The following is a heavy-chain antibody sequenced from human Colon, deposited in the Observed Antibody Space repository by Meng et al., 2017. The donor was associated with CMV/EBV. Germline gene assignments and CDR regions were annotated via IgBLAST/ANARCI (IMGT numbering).Heavy chain of an antibody. CDR2: IYDNGSTNYT. V-gene: IGHV4-61*08. D-gene: IGHD1-14*01. J-gene: IGHJ6*02. CDR1: GDSVGSGDYY. Sequence: GSLRLSCTVSGDSVGSGDYYWSWIRLPPGKGLKWIGYIYDNGSTNYTNYNPSFKSRVTISADTSRNQFSLGLTSVTAADTAVYYCARGAKRGTQYYYYGMDVWGQGTTVTVSS. CDR3: ARGAKRGTQYYYYGMDV.